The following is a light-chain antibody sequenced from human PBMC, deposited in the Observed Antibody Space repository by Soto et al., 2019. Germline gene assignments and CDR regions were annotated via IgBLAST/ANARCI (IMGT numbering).Light chain of an antibody. J-gene: IGKJ1*01. CDR1: QSVSSNY. CDR2: GAS. Sequence: EIVLTQSPGTLSLSPGERATLSCRASQSVSSNYLAWYLRKPGQAPRLLIYGASNRATDIPGRFSGRGSWTDFTLNTTRLEPEDFAVYYCQQYGSSTPTFCAGTGLEIK. V-gene: IGKV3-20*01. CDR3: QQYGSSTPT.